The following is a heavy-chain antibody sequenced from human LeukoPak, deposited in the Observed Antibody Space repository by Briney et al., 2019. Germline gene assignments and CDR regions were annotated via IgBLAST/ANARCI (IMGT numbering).Heavy chain of an antibody. J-gene: IGHJ3*02. Sequence: GGSLRLSCAASGFTFSNYAMSWVRQAPGKGREWVSGISGSGGSTYYADSVKGRFTISRDNSKNTLYLQMNSLRAEDTAVYYCAKGISCYYFAFDICGQGTMVTVSS. CDR1: GFTFSNYA. V-gene: IGHV3-23*01. CDR2: ISGSGGST. D-gene: IGHD2-2*01. CDR3: AKGISCYYFAFDI.